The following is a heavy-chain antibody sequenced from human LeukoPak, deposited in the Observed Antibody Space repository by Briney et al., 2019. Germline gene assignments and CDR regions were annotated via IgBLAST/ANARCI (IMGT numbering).Heavy chain of an antibody. D-gene: IGHD1-26*01. J-gene: IGHJ4*02. CDR2: IHSSGKT. V-gene: IGHV4-59*01. Sequence: SETLPLTCTVSGGSLISYYWSWIRQSPGKGLEWIGYIHSSGKTNYNPSFKSRVTISVDTSKNQFSLNVNSMAAADTGVYYCTRSFPGIVGAADFWGQGTLVTVSS. CDR1: GGSLISYY. CDR3: TRSFPGIVGAADF.